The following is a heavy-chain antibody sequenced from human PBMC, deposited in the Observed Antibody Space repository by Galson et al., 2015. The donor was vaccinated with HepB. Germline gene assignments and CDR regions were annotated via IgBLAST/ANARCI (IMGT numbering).Heavy chain of an antibody. J-gene: IGHJ4*02. CDR3: ARHRGYGSGSYYTPFDY. CDR1: GYSFTSYW. CDR2: IDPSDSYT. Sequence: QSGAEVKKPGESLRISCKGSGYSFTSYWISWVRQMPGKGLEWMGRIDPSDSYTNYSPSFQGHVTISADKSISTAYLQWSGLKASDTAMYYCARHRGYGSGSYYTPFDYWGQGTLVTVSS. V-gene: IGHV5-10-1*01. D-gene: IGHD3-10*01.